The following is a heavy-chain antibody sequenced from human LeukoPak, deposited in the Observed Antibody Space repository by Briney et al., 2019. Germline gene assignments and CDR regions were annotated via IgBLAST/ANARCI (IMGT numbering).Heavy chain of an antibody. D-gene: IGHD3-10*01. CDR2: INPSGGST. Sequence: ASVKVSCKASGYTFASYYMHRVRQAPGQGLDWRGMINPSGGSTSYAQKFQGRVTMTRDTSTSTVYMELSSLRSEDTAVYYCARGYYGSGSYYNVYWGQGTLVTVSS. CDR1: GYTFASYY. CDR3: ARGYYGSGSYYNVY. J-gene: IGHJ4*02. V-gene: IGHV1-46*03.